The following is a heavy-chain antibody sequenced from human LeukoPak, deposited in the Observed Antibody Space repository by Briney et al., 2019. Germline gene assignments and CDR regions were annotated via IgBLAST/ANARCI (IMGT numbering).Heavy chain of an antibody. CDR1: GFPFSGYW. J-gene: IGHJ1*01. V-gene: IGHV3-74*01. Sequence: GGSLRLSCAASGFPFSGYWMHWVRQAPGKGLVWVSRIKSDGSTNYADSVKGRFTISRDNAKNTLSLQMNSLRAEDTGVYYCARAPSEIGGYYPEYFRHWGQGTLVTVSS. D-gene: IGHD3-22*01. CDR3: ARAPSEIGGYYPEYFRH. CDR2: IKSDGST.